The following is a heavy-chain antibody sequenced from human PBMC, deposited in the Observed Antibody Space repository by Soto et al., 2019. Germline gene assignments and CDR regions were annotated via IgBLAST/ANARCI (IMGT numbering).Heavy chain of an antibody. J-gene: IGHJ4*02. CDR2: IYWDDDK. D-gene: IGHD3-3*01. CDR1: GFSLTTSGVG. V-gene: IGHV2-5*02. CDR3: AHRVLRTVFGLVTTTAIYFDF. Sequence: QITLNESGPTQVKPRQTLTLTCTFSGFSLTTSGVGVGWIRQSPGKAPEWLALIYWDDDKGYSPSLKSRLTITNDTSKNPVVLTMADLDPADTATYYCAHRVLRTVFGLVTTTAIYFDFWGQGNPVAVSS.